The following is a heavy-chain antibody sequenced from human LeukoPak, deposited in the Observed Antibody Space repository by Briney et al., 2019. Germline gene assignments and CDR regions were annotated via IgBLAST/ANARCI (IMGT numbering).Heavy chain of an antibody. CDR3: AKSRSSWYGMDV. J-gene: IGHJ6*02. CDR2: IYYSGNT. CDR1: GGSFSGYF. D-gene: IGHD6-13*01. Sequence: SETLSLTCAVYGGSFSGYFWSWIRQPPGKGLEWIGYIYYSGNTNYNPSLKSRVTISVDTSKNQFSLRLWSVTAADTAVYYCAKSRSSWYGMDVWGQGTTVTVSS. V-gene: IGHV4-59*01.